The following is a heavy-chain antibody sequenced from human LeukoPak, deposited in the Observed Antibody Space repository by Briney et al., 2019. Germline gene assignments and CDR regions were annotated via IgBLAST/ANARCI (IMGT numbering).Heavy chain of an antibody. D-gene: IGHD2-15*01. Sequence: GGSLRLSCAASGFTLSTYWMSWVRQAPGKGLEWVANINEDGSEKHYVDSVKGRFTISRDNAKNSLDLQMNSLRNEDTAVYYCARENAWSRDCWGQGTLVTVPS. V-gene: IGHV3-7*01. CDR2: INEDGSEK. J-gene: IGHJ4*02. CDR3: ARENAWSRDC. CDR1: GFTLSTYW.